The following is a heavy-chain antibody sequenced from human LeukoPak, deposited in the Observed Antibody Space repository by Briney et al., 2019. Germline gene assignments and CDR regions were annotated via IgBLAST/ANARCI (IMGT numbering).Heavy chain of an antibody. Sequence: ASVKVSCKASGYTFTSYYMHWVRQAPGQGLEWMGIINPSGGSTSYAQKFQGRVTMTRDTSTSTVYMELSSLRSEDTAVYYCARGFRIAVAGPTPGRYWGQGTLVTVSS. V-gene: IGHV1-46*01. CDR1: GYTFTSYY. J-gene: IGHJ4*02. D-gene: IGHD6-19*01. CDR3: ARGFRIAVAGPTPGRY. CDR2: INPSGGST.